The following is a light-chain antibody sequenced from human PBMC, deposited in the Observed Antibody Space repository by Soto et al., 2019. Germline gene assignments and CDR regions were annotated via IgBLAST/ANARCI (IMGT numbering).Light chain of an antibody. CDR1: QSISNS. J-gene: IGKJ1*01. CDR2: KAS. V-gene: IGKV1-5*03. Sequence: DIQMTQSPSSLSASVGDRVTITCRASQSISNSLAWYQQKPGKAPKLLIYKASNLEGGVPSRFSGSGSGTEFTLTISSLRPDDFETYYCQQYHNYAYTFGQGNKVDIK. CDR3: QQYHNYAYT.